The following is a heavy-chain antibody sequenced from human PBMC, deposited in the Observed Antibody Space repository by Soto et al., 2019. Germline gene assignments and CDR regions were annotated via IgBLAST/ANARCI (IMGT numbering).Heavy chain of an antibody. CDR3: ARDAGDSHYDYFDL. CDR1: GFTINRKW. CDR2: INSDGSIT. J-gene: IGHJ2*01. Sequence: EVQLVESGGGLVQPGGSLRLSCATSGFTINRKWMHWVRQAPGKGLVWVSRINSDGSITEFADFVKGRFTISRDNARNTLYLDMNSLRDEDTAVYYCARDAGDSHYDYFDLWGRGTLVTVSS. D-gene: IGHD2-21*02. V-gene: IGHV3-74*03.